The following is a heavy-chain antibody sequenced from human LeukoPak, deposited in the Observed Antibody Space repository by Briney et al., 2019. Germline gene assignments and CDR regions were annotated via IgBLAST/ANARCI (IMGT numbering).Heavy chain of an antibody. CDR2: INHSGST. V-gene: IGHV4-34*01. Sequence: SETLSLTCAVYGGSFSGYYWSWIRQPPGKGLEWIGEINHSGSTNYNPSLKSRVTISVGTSKNQFSLKLTSVAAADTAVYYCARNGPTAAGAFDIWGQGTTVIVSS. CDR3: ARNGPTAAGAFDI. J-gene: IGHJ3*02. CDR1: GGSFSGYY. D-gene: IGHD6-13*01.